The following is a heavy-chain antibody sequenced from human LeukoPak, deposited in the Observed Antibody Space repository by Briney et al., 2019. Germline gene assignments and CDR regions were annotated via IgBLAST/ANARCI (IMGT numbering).Heavy chain of an antibody. D-gene: IGHD1-26*01. J-gene: IGHJ4*02. Sequence: SETLSLTCTVSGGSISSHYWSWIRQPPGKGLEWIGYIYYSGSTNYNPFLESRVTISVDTSKNQFSLKLSPVTAADTAVYYCAGGSDGSFSSVDYWGQGTLVTVSS. CDR1: GGSISSHY. V-gene: IGHV4-59*11. CDR2: IYYSGST. CDR3: AGGSDGSFSSVDY.